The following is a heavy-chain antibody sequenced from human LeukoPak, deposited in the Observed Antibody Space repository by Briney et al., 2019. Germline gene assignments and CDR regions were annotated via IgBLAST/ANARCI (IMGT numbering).Heavy chain of an antibody. CDR1: GGSISNDTYY. V-gene: IGHV4-30-4*01. J-gene: IGHJ6*02. D-gene: IGHD3-16*01. CDR3: ARVGYYYYAMDV. CDR2: IYYCVST. Sequence: SETLSLTSTVSGGSISNDTYYWSWIRQPPGKGLEWIGYIYYCVSTYYNPSRKSRVSTSVDTSKNQFSLKLSSVTAADTAVYYCARVGYYYYAMDVWGQGTTVTVSS.